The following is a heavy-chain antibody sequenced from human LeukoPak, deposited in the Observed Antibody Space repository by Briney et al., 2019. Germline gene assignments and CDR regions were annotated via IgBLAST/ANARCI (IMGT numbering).Heavy chain of an antibody. V-gene: IGHV4-59*08. Sequence: PSETLSLTCTVSGGSISSYYWSWIRQPPGKGLEWIEYISYSGSTNYNPSLKSRVAISIDTSKNQFSLKLRSVTAADTAIYYCARQGYDILTGYIDAFDIWGQGTMVTVSS. CDR3: ARQGYDILTGYIDAFDI. D-gene: IGHD3-9*01. J-gene: IGHJ3*02. CDR1: GGSISSYY. CDR2: ISYSGST.